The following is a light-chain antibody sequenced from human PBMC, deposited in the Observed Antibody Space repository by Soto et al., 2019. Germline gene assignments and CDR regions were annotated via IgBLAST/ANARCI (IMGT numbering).Light chain of an antibody. CDR3: QQYMSFWT. Sequence: DIQITQSPSTLSASVGDRVTITCRASQSISSRLAWFQQKPGKAPKLLIYKASSLESGVPSRFSGSGSGTEFTLTISSLQPDDFATYYCQQYMSFWTFGQGTKVEFK. V-gene: IGKV1-5*03. J-gene: IGKJ1*01. CDR1: QSISSR. CDR2: KAS.